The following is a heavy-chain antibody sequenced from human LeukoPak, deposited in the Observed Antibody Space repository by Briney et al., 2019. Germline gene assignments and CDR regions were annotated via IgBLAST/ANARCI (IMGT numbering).Heavy chain of an antibody. CDR1: GYSISSGYY. J-gene: IGHJ3*02. CDR2: IYTSGST. CDR3: ARDQRPNIAAAGLDAFDI. Sequence: SETLSLTCTVSGYSISSGYYWGWIRQPPGKGLEWIGRIYTSGSTNYNPSLKSRVTISVDTSKNQFSLKLSSVTAADTAVYYCARDQRPNIAAAGLDAFDIWGQGTMVTVSS. D-gene: IGHD6-13*01. V-gene: IGHV4-38-2*02.